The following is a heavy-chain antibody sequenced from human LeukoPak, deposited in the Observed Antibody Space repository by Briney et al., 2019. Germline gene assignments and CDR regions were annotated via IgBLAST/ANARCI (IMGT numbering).Heavy chain of an antibody. D-gene: IGHD6-6*01. V-gene: IGHV3-53*01. CDR2: IYDGHTT. J-gene: IGHJ6*03. CDR1: GSSVNDKR. Sequence: PGGSLRLSCEVSGSSVNDKRMSWVRQAPGKGLEWVSVIYDGHTTHYADSVKGRFTISRDNSKNTLYLQMNSLRAEDTAVYYCARDQRMSSSSYYYYYYMDVWGKGTTITVSS. CDR3: ARDQRMSSSSYYYYYYMDV.